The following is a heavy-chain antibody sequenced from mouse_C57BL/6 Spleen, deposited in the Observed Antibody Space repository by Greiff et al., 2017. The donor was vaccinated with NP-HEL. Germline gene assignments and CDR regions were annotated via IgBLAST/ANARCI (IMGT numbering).Heavy chain of an antibody. Sequence: QVQLKQPGAELVKPGASVKMSCKASGYTFTSYWITWVKQRPGQGLEWIGDIYPGSGSTNYNEKFKSKATLTVDTSSSTAYMQLSSLTSEDSAVYYCAREGVHYWYFDVWGTGTTVTVSS. CDR3: AREGVHYWYFDV. CDR1: GYTFTSYW. D-gene: IGHD2-14*01. CDR2: IYPGSGST. J-gene: IGHJ1*03. V-gene: IGHV1-55*01.